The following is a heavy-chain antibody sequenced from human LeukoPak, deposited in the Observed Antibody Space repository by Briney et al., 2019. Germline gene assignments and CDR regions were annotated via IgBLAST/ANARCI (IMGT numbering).Heavy chain of an antibody. D-gene: IGHD3-16*01. Sequence: SETLSLTCTVSGGSINSDFWSWIRQPPGKGLEWIGYVYSTGSTNYNPSLSSRVSISIDTSKNQFSLKLTSVTAADTAVYYCARDPSGGYVPYFDYWGQGTLVTVSS. J-gene: IGHJ4*02. V-gene: IGHV4-59*01. CDR3: ARDPSGGYVPYFDY. CDR2: VYSTGST. CDR1: GGSINSDF.